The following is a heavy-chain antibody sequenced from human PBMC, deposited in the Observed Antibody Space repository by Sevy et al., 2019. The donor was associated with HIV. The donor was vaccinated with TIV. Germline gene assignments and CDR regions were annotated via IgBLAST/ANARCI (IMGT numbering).Heavy chain of an antibody. D-gene: IGHD6-13*01. CDR3: ARDRRVGGSGYEGGSIGMDV. CDR2: IYTSGST. V-gene: IGHV4-4*07. CDR1: GGSISSYY. J-gene: IGHJ6*02. Sequence: SETLSLTCTVSGGSISSYYWSWIRQPAGKGLEWIGRIYTSGSTNYNPSLKSRVTMSVDTSKNQFSLKLSSVTAADTAVYYCARDRRVGGSGYEGGSIGMDVWGQGTTVTVSS.